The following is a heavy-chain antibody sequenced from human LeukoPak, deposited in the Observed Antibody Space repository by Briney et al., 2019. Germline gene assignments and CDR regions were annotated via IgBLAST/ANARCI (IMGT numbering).Heavy chain of an antibody. J-gene: IGHJ4*02. CDR2: MNPNSGDA. Sequence: ASVKVSCKASGYIFTDYYVEWVRQGPGQGLEWMGWMNPNSGDAGYEQRFQGRVTMTRDTSITTAYLELRSLRSDDTAVYYCVRDYDTIEGSGSYPSDYWGQGTLVTVSS. CDR1: GYIFTDYY. D-gene: IGHD3-10*01. V-gene: IGHV1-2*02. CDR3: VRDYDTIEGSGSYPSDY.